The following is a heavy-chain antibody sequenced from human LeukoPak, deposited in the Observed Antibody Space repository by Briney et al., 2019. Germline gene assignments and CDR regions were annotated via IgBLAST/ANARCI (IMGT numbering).Heavy chain of an antibody. CDR3: ARDQSHHDSSGSLYDP. D-gene: IGHD3-22*01. V-gene: IGHV3-30*02. J-gene: IGHJ5*02. CDR2: IRDNESDK. CDR1: GFTFGTYG. Sequence: GGSLRLSCAASGFTFGTYGMHWVRQAPGKGLEWVAFIRDNESDKYYADSVKGRFTISRDNSKNTLYLQMNSLTPDDTALYYCARDQSHHDSSGSLYDPWGQGTLVTVSS.